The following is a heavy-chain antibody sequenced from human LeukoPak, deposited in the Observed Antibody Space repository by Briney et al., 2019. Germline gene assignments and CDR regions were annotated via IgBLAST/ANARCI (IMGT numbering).Heavy chain of an antibody. CDR3: ARDGYFDWSDYFDY. D-gene: IGHD3-9*01. CDR2: ISSSSSYI. Sequence: GGSLRLSCAASGFTFSSYSMNWVRQAPGKGLEWVSSISSSSSYIYYAGSVKGRFTISRDNAKNSLYLQMNSLRAEDTAVYYCARDGYFDWSDYFDYWGQGTLVTVSS. J-gene: IGHJ4*02. CDR1: GFTFSSYS. V-gene: IGHV3-21*01.